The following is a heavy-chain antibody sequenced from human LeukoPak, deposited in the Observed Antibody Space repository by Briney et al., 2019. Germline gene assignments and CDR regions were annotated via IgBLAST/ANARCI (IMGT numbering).Heavy chain of an antibody. Sequence: PGESLKISCKGSGYSFTSYWISWVRQMPGKGLEWMGRIDPRDSYTKYSPSFQGHVSISADKSISTAYPQWSSLKASDTATYYCARLESSGYYVYWGQGTLVTVSS. CDR3: ARLESSGYYVY. D-gene: IGHD3-22*01. J-gene: IGHJ4*02. CDR2: IDPRDSYT. CDR1: GYSFTSYW. V-gene: IGHV5-10-1*01.